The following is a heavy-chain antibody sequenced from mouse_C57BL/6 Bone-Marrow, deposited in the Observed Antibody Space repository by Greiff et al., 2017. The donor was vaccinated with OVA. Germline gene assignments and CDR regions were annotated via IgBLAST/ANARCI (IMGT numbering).Heavy chain of an antibody. J-gene: IGHJ4*01. CDR3: ARGGFSTTVVATRYYAMDY. V-gene: IGHV1-7*01. CDR2: INPSSGYT. Sequence: QVQLQQSGAELAKPGASVKLSCKASGYTFTSYWMHWVKQRPGQGLEWIGYINPSSGYTKYNQKFKDKATLTADKSSSTAYMQLSSLTYEDSAVYYCARGGFSTTVVATRYYAMDYWGQGTSVTVSS. D-gene: IGHD1-1*01. CDR1: GYTFTSYW.